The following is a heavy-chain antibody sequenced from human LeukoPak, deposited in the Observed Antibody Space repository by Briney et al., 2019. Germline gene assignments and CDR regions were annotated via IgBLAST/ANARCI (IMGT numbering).Heavy chain of an antibody. CDR2: INHSGST. CDR1: GGSFSGYY. D-gene: IGHD3-3*01. CDR3: ACCTYYDFWSGYYYYFDY. V-gene: IGHV4-34*01. Sequence: SETLSLTCAVYGGSFSGYYWSWIRQPPGKGLEWIGGINHSGSTNYNPSLKSRVTISVDTSKNQFSLKLSSVTAADTAVYYCACCTYYDFWSGYYYYFDYWGQGTLVTVSS. J-gene: IGHJ4*02.